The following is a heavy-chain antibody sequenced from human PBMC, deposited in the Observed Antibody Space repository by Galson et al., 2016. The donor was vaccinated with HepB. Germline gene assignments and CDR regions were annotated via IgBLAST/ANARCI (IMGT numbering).Heavy chain of an antibody. J-gene: IGHJ5*02. V-gene: IGHV1-58*01. CDR2: IVVGSGNT. CDR1: GFTFTSSA. CDR3: AAMGHYYESSGYIP. D-gene: IGHD3-22*01. Sequence: SVKVSCKASGFTFTSSAVKWVRQARGQRLEWIGWIVVGSGNTNYAQKFQERVTITRDMSTSTAYMELSSLRSEDTAVYYCAAMGHYYESSGYIPWGQGTLVTVSS.